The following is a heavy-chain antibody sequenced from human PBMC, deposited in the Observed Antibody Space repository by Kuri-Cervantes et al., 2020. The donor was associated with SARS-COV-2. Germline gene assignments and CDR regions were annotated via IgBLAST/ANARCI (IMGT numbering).Heavy chain of an antibody. CDR3: ARDGSFSPLYYYYYYMDV. CDR1: GFTFSSYG. Sequence: GGSLRLSCAASGFTFSSYGMHWVRQAPGQGLEWVAFIRYDGSNKYYADSVKGRFTISRDNAKNSLYLQMNSLRAEDTAVYYCARDGSFSPLYYYYYYMDVWGKGTTVTVSS. D-gene: IGHD2/OR15-2a*01. V-gene: IGHV3-30*02. CDR2: IRYDGSNK. J-gene: IGHJ6*03.